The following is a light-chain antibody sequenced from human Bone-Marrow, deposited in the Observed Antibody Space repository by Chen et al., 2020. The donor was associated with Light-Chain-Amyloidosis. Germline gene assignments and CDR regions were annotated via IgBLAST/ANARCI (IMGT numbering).Light chain of an antibody. CDR2: EVT. CDR3: SSYTITNTLV. Sequence: QSSLTQPPSVSGSPGQSITPSFTGTSSDVGGDNHVSWYQQHPDKAPKLMIYEVTNRPSWVPDRFSGSKSDNTASLTISGLQTEDEADYFCSSYTITNTLVFGSGTRVTVL. J-gene: IGLJ1*01. V-gene: IGLV2-14*01. CDR1: SSDVGGDNH.